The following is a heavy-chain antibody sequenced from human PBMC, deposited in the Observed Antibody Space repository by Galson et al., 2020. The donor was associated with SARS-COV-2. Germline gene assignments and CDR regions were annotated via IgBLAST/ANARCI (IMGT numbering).Heavy chain of an antibody. Sequence: GGSLRLSCAASGFTFNSYSMNWVRQAPGKGLEWVSSISSSRSYIYYADSVYYADSVKGRFTISRDNAENSLYLHMNSLIVEDTAVYYCARGMSVAGANDYWVQGTLVTVS. D-gene: IGHD6-19*01. CDR2: ISSSRSYIYYADSV. CDR3: ARGMSVAGANDY. J-gene: IGHJ4*02. CDR1: GFTFNSYS. V-gene: IGHV3-21*01.